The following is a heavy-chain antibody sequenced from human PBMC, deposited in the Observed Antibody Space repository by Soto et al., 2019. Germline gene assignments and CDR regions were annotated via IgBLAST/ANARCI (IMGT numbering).Heavy chain of an antibody. CDR3: ARGYYYDSSGFGRVGHYYYGMDV. D-gene: IGHD3-22*01. J-gene: IGHJ6*02. CDR2: IYPGDSDT. V-gene: IGHV5-51*01. CDR1: GYSFTSYW. Sequence: PGESLKISCKGSGYSFTSYWIGWVRQMPGKGLEWMGIIYPGDSDTRYSPSFQGQVTISADKSISTAYLQWSSLKASDTAMYYCARGYYYDSSGFGRVGHYYYGMDVWGQGTTVTVSS.